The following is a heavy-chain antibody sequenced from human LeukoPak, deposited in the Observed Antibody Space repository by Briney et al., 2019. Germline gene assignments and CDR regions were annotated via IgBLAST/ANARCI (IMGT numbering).Heavy chain of an antibody. CDR3: ATIGRTVTGL. J-gene: IGHJ4*02. Sequence: PGGSLRLSCSASGFTFSSFWLSWVRQAPGKGLEWISNIKEDGRAQYYADSVKGRFTVSRDNAKNSLFLQMNSLRAEDTAVYYCATIGRTVTGLWGRGTLVTVSS. CDR1: GFTFSSFW. CDR2: IKEDGRAQ. V-gene: IGHV3-7*01. D-gene: IGHD6-19*01.